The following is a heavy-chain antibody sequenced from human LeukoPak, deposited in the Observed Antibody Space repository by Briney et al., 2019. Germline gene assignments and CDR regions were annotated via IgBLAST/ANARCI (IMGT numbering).Heavy chain of an antibody. CDR1: GFTFSSYS. V-gene: IGHV3-21*01. J-gene: IGHJ5*02. CDR2: ISSSSSYI. CDR3: ARDAALGSSSWYNWFDP. Sequence: GGSLRLSCAASGFTFSSYSMNWVRQAPGKGLEWVSSISSSSSYIYYAGSVKGRFTISRDNAKNSLYLQMNSLRAEDTAVYYCARDAALGSSSWYNWFDPWGQGTLVTVSS. D-gene: IGHD6-13*01.